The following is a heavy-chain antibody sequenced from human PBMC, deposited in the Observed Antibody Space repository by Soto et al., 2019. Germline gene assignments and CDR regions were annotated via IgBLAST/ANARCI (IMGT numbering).Heavy chain of an antibody. V-gene: IGHV3-48*01. D-gene: IGHD2-2*01. CDR2: ISSSSSTI. CDR1: GFTFSSYS. CDR3: AKARCSTTNCYVPDY. J-gene: IGHJ4*02. Sequence: SLRLSCAASGFTFSSYSMNWVRQAPGKGLEWVSYISSSSSTIYYADSVKGRFTISRDNPKNTLYLQLNSLRAEDTAMYYCAKARCSTTNCYVPDYWGQGTLVTVSS.